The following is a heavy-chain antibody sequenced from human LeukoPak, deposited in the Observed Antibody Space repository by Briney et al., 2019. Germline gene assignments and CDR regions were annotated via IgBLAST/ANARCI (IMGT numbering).Heavy chain of an antibody. CDR2: MNPNSGNT. D-gene: IGHD5-24*01. V-gene: IGHV1-8*01. Sequence: ASVKVSCKASGYTFTSYDINWVRQATGQGLEWMGWMNPNSGNTGYAQKFQGRVTMTRNTSISTAYMELSSLRSEDTAVYYCAGAFGDGYAPDYWGQGTLVTVSS. CDR1: GYTFTSYD. J-gene: IGHJ4*02. CDR3: AGAFGDGYAPDY.